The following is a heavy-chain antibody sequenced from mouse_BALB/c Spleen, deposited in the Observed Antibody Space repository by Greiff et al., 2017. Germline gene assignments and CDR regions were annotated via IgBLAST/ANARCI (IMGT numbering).Heavy chain of an antibody. J-gene: IGHJ2*01. CDR3: ARHEVAPAWFAY. CDR2: FYPGSGSI. D-gene: IGHD2-2*01. Sequence: QVQLKESGAELVKPGASVKLSCKASGYTFTEYTIHWVKQRSGQGLEWIGWFYPGSGSIKYNEKFKDKATLTADKSSSTVYMELSRLTSEDSAVYFYARHEVAPAWFAYWGQGTTLTVSS. CDR1: GYTFTEYT. V-gene: IGHV1-62-2*01.